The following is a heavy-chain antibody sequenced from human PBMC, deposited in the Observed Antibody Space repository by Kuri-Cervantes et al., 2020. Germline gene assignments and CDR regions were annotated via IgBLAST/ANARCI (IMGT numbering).Heavy chain of an antibody. J-gene: IGHJ5*02. CDR1: GYTLTELS. Sequence: ASVKVSCKVSGYTLTELSMHWVRQAPGKGLEWMGWINTNTGNPTYAQGFTGRFVFSLDTSVSTAYLQISSLKAEDTAVYYCARVYYDSSGYYKKYNWFDPWGQGTLVTVSS. V-gene: IGHV7-4-1*02. CDR3: ARVYYDSSGYYKKYNWFDP. D-gene: IGHD3-22*01. CDR2: INTNTGNP.